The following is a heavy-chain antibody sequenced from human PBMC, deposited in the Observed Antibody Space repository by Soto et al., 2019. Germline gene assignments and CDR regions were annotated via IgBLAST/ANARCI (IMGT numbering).Heavy chain of an antibody. D-gene: IGHD3-3*01. J-gene: IGHJ4*02. CDR3: AREGFLEWLTLDY. Sequence: PSETLSLTCTVSGGSVSSGSYYWSWIRQPPGKGLEWIGYIYYSGSTNYNPSLKSRVTISVDTSKNQFSLKLSSVTAADTAVYYCAREGFLEWLTLDYWGQGTLVTVSS. CDR1: GGSVSSGSYY. V-gene: IGHV4-61*01. CDR2: IYYSGST.